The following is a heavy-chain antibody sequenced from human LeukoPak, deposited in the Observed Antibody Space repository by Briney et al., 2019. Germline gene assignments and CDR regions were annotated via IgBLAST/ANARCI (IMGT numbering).Heavy chain of an antibody. Sequence: ASVKVSCKASGGTFSSYAISWVRQAPGQGLEWMGWISAYNGNTNYAQKLQGRVTMTTDTSTSTAYMELRSLRSDDTAVYYCAREDPEGAFDIWGQGTMVTVSS. CDR1: GGTFSSYA. V-gene: IGHV1-18*01. CDR2: ISAYNGNT. D-gene: IGHD1-14*01. CDR3: AREDPEGAFDI. J-gene: IGHJ3*02.